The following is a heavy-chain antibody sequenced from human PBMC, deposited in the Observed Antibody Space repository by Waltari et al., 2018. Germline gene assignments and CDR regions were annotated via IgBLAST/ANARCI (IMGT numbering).Heavy chain of an antibody. CDR2: INHSGST. J-gene: IGHJ4*02. CDR3: ARGRIAVAGQ. CDR1: GGSFSGYY. V-gene: IGHV4-34*01. D-gene: IGHD6-19*01. Sequence: QVQLQQWGAGLLKPSETLSLTCAVYGGSFSGYYWSWIRQPPGQGLEWIGEINHSGSTNYNPSLRSRVTISVDTSKNQFSLKLSSVTAADTAVYYCARGRIAVAGQWGQGTLVTVSS.